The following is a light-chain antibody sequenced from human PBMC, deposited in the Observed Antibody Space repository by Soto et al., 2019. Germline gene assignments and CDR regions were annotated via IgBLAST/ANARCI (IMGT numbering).Light chain of an antibody. V-gene: IGKV1-13*02. CDR2: DAF. Sequence: AIQLTQSPSSLSASVGDRVTITCRASQGVGSSLAWYQQKPGTAPKLLIHDAFSLESGVPSRFSGSGSGTDFTLTITSLQPEDFATYFCQQFISYPVTFGPGTNVDIK. J-gene: IGKJ3*01. CDR3: QQFISYPVT. CDR1: QGVGSS.